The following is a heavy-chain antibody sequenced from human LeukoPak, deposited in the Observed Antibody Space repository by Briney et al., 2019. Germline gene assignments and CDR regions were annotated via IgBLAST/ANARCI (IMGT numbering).Heavy chain of an antibody. CDR1: GGSISSSSYY. J-gene: IGHJ2*01. Sequence: PSETLSLTCTVSGGSISSSSYYWGWIRQPPGKGLEWIGSIYYSGSTYYNPSLKSRVTISVDTSKNQFSLKLSSVTAADTAVYYCARVPRIPGWYFDLWGRGTLVTVSS. CDR3: ARVPRIPGWYFDL. CDR2: IYYSGST. D-gene: IGHD1-14*01. V-gene: IGHV4-39*07.